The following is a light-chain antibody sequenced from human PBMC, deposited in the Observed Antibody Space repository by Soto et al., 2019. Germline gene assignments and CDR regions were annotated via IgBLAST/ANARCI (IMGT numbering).Light chain of an antibody. CDR3: QQSTGIPYT. Sequence: DIQMTQSPSSLSASVGDRVTITCRASQTIDTYLNWYQQNPGKAPKLLIYAASTLQNGVPLRFSGSGSGTDFTLTISSLQPEDFATYYCQQSTGIPYTFGQGTKLEI. V-gene: IGKV1-39*01. J-gene: IGKJ2*01. CDR1: QTIDTY. CDR2: AAS.